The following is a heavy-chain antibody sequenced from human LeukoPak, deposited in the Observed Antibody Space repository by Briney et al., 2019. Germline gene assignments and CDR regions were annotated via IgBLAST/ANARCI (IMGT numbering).Heavy chain of an antibody. V-gene: IGHV4-59*08. Sequence: PSETLSLTCAVSGGSISSYYWSWTRQPPGKGLEWIGYIYYSGSTNYNPSLKSRVTISVDTSKNQFSLKLSSVTAADTAVYYCARYLRAYCGGDCSTYYFDYWGQGTLVTVSS. CDR2: IYYSGST. CDR1: GGSISSYY. J-gene: IGHJ4*02. D-gene: IGHD2-21*02. CDR3: ARYLRAYCGGDCSTYYFDY.